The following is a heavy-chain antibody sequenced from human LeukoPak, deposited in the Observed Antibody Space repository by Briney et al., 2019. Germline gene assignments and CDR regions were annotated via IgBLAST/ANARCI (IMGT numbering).Heavy chain of an antibody. V-gene: IGHV3-23*01. D-gene: IGHD4-17*01. CDR2: ISGSYGST. Sequence: PGGSLRLSCAASGFTFSSYAMSWVRQAPGKGLEWVSTISGSYGSTYYADSVRGRFTISRDSSKNTLYLQMDSRRAEDTAVYYCAEGPMTTVTTGNFDYWGQGTLVTVSS. CDR1: GFTFSSYA. J-gene: IGHJ4*02. CDR3: AEGPMTTVTTGNFDY.